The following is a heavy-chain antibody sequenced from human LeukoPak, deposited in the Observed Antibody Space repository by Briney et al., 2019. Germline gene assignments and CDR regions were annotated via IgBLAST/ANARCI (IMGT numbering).Heavy chain of an antibody. Sequence: GGSLRLSCAASGFTVSSNYLSWVRQAPGKGLECVSVIYSGGNTYYADSVKGRFTISRDNSKNTLYLQMNSLRAEDTAVYYCAKEEYYDSSGYYYVPLDAFDIWGQGTMVTVSS. CDR3: AKEEYYDSSGYYYVPLDAFDI. CDR1: GFTVSSNY. J-gene: IGHJ3*02. D-gene: IGHD3-22*01. V-gene: IGHV3-53*01. CDR2: IYSGGNT.